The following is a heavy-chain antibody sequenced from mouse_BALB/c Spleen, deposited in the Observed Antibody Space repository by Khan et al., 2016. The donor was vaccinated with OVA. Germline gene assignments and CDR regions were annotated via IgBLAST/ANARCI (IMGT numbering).Heavy chain of an antibody. V-gene: IGHV5-9-3*01. D-gene: IGHD2-1*01. CDR3: ARSAYGNCAY. CDR2: ISSDGDYT. J-gene: IGHJ3*01. CDR1: GFTFSTYA. Sequence: EVELVESGGGLVKPGGSLKLSCAASGFTFSTYAMSWVRQTPEKRLEWVATISSDGDYTYYPDNVTGRFTISRDNAKNTLYLQMSSLRSEDTAMYYCARSAYGNCAYWGQGTLVTVSA.